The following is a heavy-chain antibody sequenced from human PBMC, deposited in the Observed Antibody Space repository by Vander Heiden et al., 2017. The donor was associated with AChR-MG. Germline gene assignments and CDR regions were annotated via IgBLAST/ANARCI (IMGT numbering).Heavy chain of an antibody. D-gene: IGHD3-10*01. CDR2: IYSGGST. Sequence: VPLVEFGAGLVQPGGPLGLPCAASAFPVSSHYLGWVRQAPGKGLQWVSVIYSGGSTYYADSVRGRFTISRDNSRNALYLQMNSLRADDTAVYYCARTDYGDYFGYWGQGTLVTVSS. CDR1: AFPVSSHY. CDR3: ARTDYGDYFGY. V-gene: IGHV3-66*01. J-gene: IGHJ4*02.